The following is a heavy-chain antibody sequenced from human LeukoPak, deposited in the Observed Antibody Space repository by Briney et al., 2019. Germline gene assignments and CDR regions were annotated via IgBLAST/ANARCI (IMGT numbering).Heavy chain of an antibody. CDR1: GDSVSSNSVT. D-gene: IGHD2-2*01. CDR3: ARRPTQYDCFDP. Sequence: SQTLSLTCAISGDSVSSNSVTWNWIRQSPSRGLEWLGRTYYRSTWYNDYAVSVRGRITVNPDTSKNQFSLHLNSVTPEDTAVYYCARRPTQYDCFDPWGQGILVTVSS. V-gene: IGHV6-1*01. CDR2: TYYRSTWYN. J-gene: IGHJ5*02.